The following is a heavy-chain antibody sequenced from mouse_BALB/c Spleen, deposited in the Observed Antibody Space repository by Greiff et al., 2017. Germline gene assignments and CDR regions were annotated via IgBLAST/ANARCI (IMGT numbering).Heavy chain of an antibody. D-gene: IGHD2-4*01. CDR2: INPSSGYT. CDR3: ARKTTMITTDAMDY. J-gene: IGHJ4*01. Sequence: QVQLQQSAAELARPGASVKMSCKASGYTFTSYTMHWVKQRPGQGLEWIGYINPSSGYTEYNQKFKDKTTLTADKSSSTAYMQLSSLTSEDSAVYYCARKTTMITTDAMDYWGQGTSVTVSS. V-gene: IGHV1-4*02. CDR1: GYTFTSYT.